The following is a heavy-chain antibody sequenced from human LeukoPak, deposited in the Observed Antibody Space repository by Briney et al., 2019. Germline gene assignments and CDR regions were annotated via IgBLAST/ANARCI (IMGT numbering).Heavy chain of an antibody. V-gene: IGHV4-38-2*02. J-gene: IGHJ5*02. CDR2: IYHSGST. CDR1: GYSISSGYY. CDR3: ARDYYGSGSYYNEGNWFDP. Sequence: PSETLSLTCAVSGYSISSGYYWGWIRQPPEKGLEWIGSIYHSGSTYYNPSLKSRVTISVDTSKNQFSLKLSSVTAADTAVYYCARDYYGSGSYYNEGNWFDPWGQGTLVTVSS. D-gene: IGHD3-10*01.